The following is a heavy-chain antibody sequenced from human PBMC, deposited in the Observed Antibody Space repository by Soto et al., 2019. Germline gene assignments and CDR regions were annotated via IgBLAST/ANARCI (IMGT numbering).Heavy chain of an antibody. CDR1: GYTFTSYG. D-gene: IGHD3-10*01. CDR2: ISAHQGNT. Sequence: QVHLVQSGAEVKKPGASVKVSCKASGYTFTSYGITWVRQAAGQGLEWMGWISAHQGNTDYAQKLQSRVIVTRDTSTSTAYMELRSLRSDDTAVYYCARGRYGEYWGQGALVSVSS. CDR3: ARGRYGEY. J-gene: IGHJ4*02. V-gene: IGHV1-18*01.